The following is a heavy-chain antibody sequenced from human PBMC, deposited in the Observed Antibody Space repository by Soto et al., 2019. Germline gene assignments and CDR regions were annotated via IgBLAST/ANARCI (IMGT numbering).Heavy chain of an antibody. J-gene: IGHJ4*02. D-gene: IGHD1-26*01. CDR1: GFTFSSYS. V-gene: IGHV3-21*01. CDR2: ISSSSYI. Sequence: EVQLVESGGGLVKPGGSLRLSCAASGFTFSSYSMNWVRQAPGKGLEWVSSISSSSYIYYADSVKGRFTISRDNAKNSLYLQMNSLRAEDTAVYYCARDLALGSYLQTYWGQGTLVTVSS. CDR3: ARDLALGSYLQTY.